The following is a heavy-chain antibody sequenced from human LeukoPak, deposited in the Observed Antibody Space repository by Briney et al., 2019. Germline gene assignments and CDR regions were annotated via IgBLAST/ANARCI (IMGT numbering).Heavy chain of an antibody. CDR3: ARDLGYYRADY. CDR2: IKGDGSDN. V-gene: IGHV3-7*04. CDR1: GFTFSSYW. J-gene: IGHJ4*02. Sequence: EGSLRLSCAASGFTFSSYWMSWVRQAPGKGLERVANIKGDGSDNHYVDSVRGRFTISRDNAKNSLYLQMNSLRAEDTAVYYCARDLGYYRADYWGQGTLVTVSS. D-gene: IGHD1-26*01.